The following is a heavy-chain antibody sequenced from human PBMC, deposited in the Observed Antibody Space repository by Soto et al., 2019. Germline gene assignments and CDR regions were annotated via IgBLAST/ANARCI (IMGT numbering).Heavy chain of an antibody. J-gene: IGHJ6*02. Sequence: VQLVESGGGLVQPGGSLRLSCAASGFTFSSYWMHWVRQAPGKGLLWVSRINSDGSSTSYADSVKGRFTISRDNAKNTLYLQMNSLRAEDTAVYYCARGTGYCSSTSCYTGYYYYGMDVWGQGTTVTVSS. V-gene: IGHV3-74*01. D-gene: IGHD2-2*02. CDR2: INSDGSST. CDR3: ARGTGYCSSTSCYTGYYYYGMDV. CDR1: GFTFSSYW.